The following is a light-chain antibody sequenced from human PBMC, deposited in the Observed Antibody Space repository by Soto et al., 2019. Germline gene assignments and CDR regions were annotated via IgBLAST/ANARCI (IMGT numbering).Light chain of an antibody. V-gene: IGLV2-11*01. CDR2: DVS. CDR3: CSYAGSYTFYV. Sequence: QSVLTQPRSVSGSPGQSVTISCTGTSSDVGGYNYVSWYQQHPGKAPKLMIYDVSKRPSGVPDRFSGSKSGNTASLTISGLPAEDEADYYCCSYAGSYTFYVFGTGTKSPS. CDR1: SSDVGGYNY. J-gene: IGLJ1*01.